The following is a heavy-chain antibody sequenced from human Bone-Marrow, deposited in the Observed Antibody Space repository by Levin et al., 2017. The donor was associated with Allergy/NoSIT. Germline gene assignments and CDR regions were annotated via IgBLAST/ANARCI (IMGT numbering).Heavy chain of an antibody. Sequence: GESLKISCVASGFTFSNYAMHWVRQAPGKGLEWVSAISGSGGRIDYADSVKGRFTISRDNSKNTLYLQMNSLRAEDTAVYYCASNSYGSFYYGLDVWGQGTTVSVSS. V-gene: IGHV3-23*01. CDR3: ASNSYGSFYYGLDV. J-gene: IGHJ6*02. D-gene: IGHD5-18*01. CDR2: ISGSGGRI. CDR1: GFTFSNYA.